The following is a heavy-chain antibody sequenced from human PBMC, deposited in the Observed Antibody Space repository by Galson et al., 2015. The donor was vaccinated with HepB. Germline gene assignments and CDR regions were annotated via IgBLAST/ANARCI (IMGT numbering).Heavy chain of an antibody. Sequence: SLRLSCAASGFTFSSYAMSWVRQAPGKGLEWASAISGSGGSTYYADSVKGRFTISRDNSKNTLYLQMNSLRAEDTAVYYCAKEYSGYDLNFDYWGQGTLVTVSS. V-gene: IGHV3-23*01. CDR1: GFTFSSYA. D-gene: IGHD5-12*01. J-gene: IGHJ4*02. CDR2: ISGSGGST. CDR3: AKEYSGYDLNFDY.